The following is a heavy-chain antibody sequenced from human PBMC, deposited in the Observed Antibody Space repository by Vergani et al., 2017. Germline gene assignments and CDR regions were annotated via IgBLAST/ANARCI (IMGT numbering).Heavy chain of an antibody. V-gene: IGHV1-69*11. CDR2: IIPILGTA. CDR1: GGTFSSYA. D-gene: IGHD3-22*01. J-gene: IGHJ4*02. Sequence: QVQLVQSGAEVKKPGASVKVSCKASGGTFSSYAISWVRQAPGQGLEWMGRIIPILGTANYAQKFQGRVTITADESTSTAYMELSSLRSEDTAVYYCARGPYYYDSSGYYLELDYWGQGTLVTVSS. CDR3: ARGPYYYDSSGYYLELDY.